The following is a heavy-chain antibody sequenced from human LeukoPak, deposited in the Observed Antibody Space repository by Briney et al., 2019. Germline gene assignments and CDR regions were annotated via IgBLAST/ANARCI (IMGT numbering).Heavy chain of an antibody. CDR1: GGSISSGGYY. V-gene: IGHV4-31*03. CDR3: ARGPATIPRY. D-gene: IGHD5-24*01. J-gene: IGHJ4*02. Sequence: PSETLSLTCTVSGGSISSGGYYWSWLRQHPGKGLEWIGYIYYSGSTYYNPSLKSRVTISVDASKNQFSLKLSSVAAADTAVYYSARGPATIPRYWGQGTLVTVSS. CDR2: IYYSGST.